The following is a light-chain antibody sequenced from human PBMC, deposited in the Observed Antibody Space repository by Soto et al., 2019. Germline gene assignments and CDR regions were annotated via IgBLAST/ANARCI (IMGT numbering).Light chain of an antibody. CDR1: QSISNY. CDR2: AAS. V-gene: IGKV1-39*01. J-gene: IGKJ4*01. CDR3: QQSYSLVLT. Sequence: DIQMTQSPSSLSASVADRVTITCRASQSISNYLNWYQQKPGKAPNLLIYAASSLQSGVPSRFSGSGSGTDFTLTISNLQPEDFATYYCQQSYSLVLTFGGGTKVEIK.